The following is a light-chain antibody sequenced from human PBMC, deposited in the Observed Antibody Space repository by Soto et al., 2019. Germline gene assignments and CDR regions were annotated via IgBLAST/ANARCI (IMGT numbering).Light chain of an antibody. CDR1: QSVGSY. CDR3: QQRSDGPST. Sequence: EIELTQSPATLSLSPGDRATLSCRASQSVGSYLGWYQQRPGQAPRLLIYDASNRATGIPARFSGSGSGTDFTLTISSLEPEDFAVYYCQQRSDGPSTFGGGTKVEIK. CDR2: DAS. J-gene: IGKJ4*01. V-gene: IGKV3-11*01.